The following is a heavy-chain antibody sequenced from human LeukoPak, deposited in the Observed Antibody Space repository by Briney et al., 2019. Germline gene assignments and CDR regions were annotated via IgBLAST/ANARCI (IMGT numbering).Heavy chain of an antibody. CDR3: ASTSAANY. Sequence: SSETLSLTCTVSGGSISSYYWSWIRQPPGKGLEWIGSIYYSGSTYYNVSLKSRVTISVDTSKNQFSLKLRSVTAADTAVYYCASTSAANYWGQGTLVTVSS. CDR1: GGSISSYY. D-gene: IGHD1-1*01. V-gene: IGHV4-59*05. CDR2: IYYSGST. J-gene: IGHJ4*02.